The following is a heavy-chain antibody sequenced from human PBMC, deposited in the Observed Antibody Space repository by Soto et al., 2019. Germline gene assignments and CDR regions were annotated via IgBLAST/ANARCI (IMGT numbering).Heavy chain of an antibody. CDR2: TYYRSKWYN. CDR3: AVTTFRYYYYGMDV. J-gene: IGHJ6*02. V-gene: IGHV6-1*01. CDR1: GDSVSSNSAA. Sequence: QTLSLTCAISGDSVSSNSAAWNWIRQSPSRGLEWLGRTYYRSKWYNDYAVSVKSRITINPDTSKNQFSLQLNSVTPEDTAVYYCAVTTFRYYYYGMDVWGQGTTVTVSS. D-gene: IGHD4-17*01.